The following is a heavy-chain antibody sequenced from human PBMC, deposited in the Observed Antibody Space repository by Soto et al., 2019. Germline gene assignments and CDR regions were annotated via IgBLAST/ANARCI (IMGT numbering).Heavy chain of an antibody. V-gene: IGHV3-74*01. D-gene: IGHD2-21*01. J-gene: IGHJ4*02. CDR2: ITADGTAT. CDR3: FYCSTPPA. CDR1: GSTFSRYW. Sequence: EVQLVESGGGLVQPGGSLRLSCAGSGSTFSRYWWHWVRQAPGKGLVWVSTITADGTATNYADSVKGRFTTSRDNSMKTLSLQMGGLRAEDTPVYFFFYCSTPPAWGQGSLVTVS.